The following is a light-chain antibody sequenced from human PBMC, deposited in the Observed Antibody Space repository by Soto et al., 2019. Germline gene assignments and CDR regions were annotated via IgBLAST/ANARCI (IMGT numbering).Light chain of an antibody. J-gene: IGLJ1*01. Sequence: QSALTQPRSVSGSPGQSVTISCTGTSSDVGGYNYVSWYQQHPGKAPKLMIYDVSKRPSGVPDRFSGSKSGNTASLTISGLQAEDGADYSCCPYAGSYTHYVFGPGTKLTAL. V-gene: IGLV2-11*01. CDR2: DVS. CDR3: CPYAGSYTHYV. CDR1: SSDVGGYNY.